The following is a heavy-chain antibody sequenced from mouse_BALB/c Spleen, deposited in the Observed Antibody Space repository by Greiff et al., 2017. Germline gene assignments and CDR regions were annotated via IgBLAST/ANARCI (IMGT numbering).Heavy chain of an antibody. J-gene: IGHJ3*01. CDR1: GFNIKDSY. Sequence: VQLQQSGAELVKPGASVTLSCTASGFNIKDSYLHWVKQSPEQGLEWIGRIDTANGNTKYDPKFQGKATITADTSPSTAYQQLSSLTSEDTAVFSCAVWYDRGLAYWGQGTLVTVAA. V-gene: IGHV14-3*02. CDR3: AVWYDRGLAY. D-gene: IGHD2-10*02. CDR2: IDTANGNT.